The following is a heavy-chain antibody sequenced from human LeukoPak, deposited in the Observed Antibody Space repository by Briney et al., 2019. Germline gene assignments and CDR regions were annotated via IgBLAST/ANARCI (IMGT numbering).Heavy chain of an antibody. CDR2: IIPIFGTA. D-gene: IGHD3-10*01. V-gene: IGHV1-69*01. J-gene: IGHJ6*03. CDR3: ARGHYGSGSFIYYNYYMDV. Sequence: SVKVSCKASGGTFSSYATSWLRQAPGQGLEWMGGIIPIFGTANYAQKFQGRVTITADEATSTAYMELSSLRSEDTAVYYCARGHYGSGSFIYYNYYMDVWGKGTTVTISS. CDR1: GGTFSSYA.